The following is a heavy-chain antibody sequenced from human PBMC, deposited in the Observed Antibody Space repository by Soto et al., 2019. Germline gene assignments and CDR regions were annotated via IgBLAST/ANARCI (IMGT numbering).Heavy chain of an antibody. CDR3: AKIILPGNYYYGMDV. CDR2: ISGSGGST. Sequence: GGSLRLSCAASGFTFSSYAMSWVRQAPGKGLEWVSAISGSGGSTYYADSVKGRFTISRDNSKNTLYLQMNSLRAEDTAVYYCAKIILPGNYYYGMDVWGQGTTVTVSS. D-gene: IGHD3-10*01. CDR1: GFTFSSYA. J-gene: IGHJ6*02. V-gene: IGHV3-23*01.